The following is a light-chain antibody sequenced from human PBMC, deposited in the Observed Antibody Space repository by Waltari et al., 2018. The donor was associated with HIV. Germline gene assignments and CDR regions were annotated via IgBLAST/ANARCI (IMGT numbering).Light chain of an antibody. CDR3: QQSYSTPLT. J-gene: IGKJ4*01. V-gene: IGKV1-39*01. CDR1: QSISSF. CDR2: AAS. Sequence: DIQMTQSPSSLSASVGDRVTITCRASQSISSFLHWYQQKPGKAPKLLIYAASSLQSGVPSRFSGSGSGTDFTLTVSSLQPEDFATYYCQQSYSTPLTFGGGTKVEIK.